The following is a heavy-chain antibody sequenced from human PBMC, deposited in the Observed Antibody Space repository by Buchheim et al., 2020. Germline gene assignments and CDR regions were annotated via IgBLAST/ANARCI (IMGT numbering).Heavy chain of an antibody. V-gene: IGHV4-39*07. Sequence: QLQLQESGPGLVKPSETLSLTCTVSGGSISSSSYYWGWIRQPPGKGLEWIGSIYYSGSTYYNPSLKSRVTISVDTSKNQFSLKLSSVTAADTAVYYCARYGDYGISHGRSYGMDVWGQGTT. CDR2: IYYSGST. CDR3: ARYGDYGISHGRSYGMDV. D-gene: IGHD4-17*01. J-gene: IGHJ6*02. CDR1: GGSISSSSYY.